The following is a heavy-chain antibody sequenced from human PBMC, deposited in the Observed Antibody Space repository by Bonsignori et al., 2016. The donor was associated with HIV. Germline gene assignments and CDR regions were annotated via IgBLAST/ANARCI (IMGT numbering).Heavy chain of an antibody. CDR2: INRDGGNT. V-gene: IGHV3-64*02. Sequence: GESLKISCAASGFRFSDSPMHWVRQAPGKGLEYVSAINRDGGNTYYGDSVKGRFTISRDNSKNTLFLQMASLRAEDTAVYFCAREALGVLDFWGQGTLVTVSS. CDR3: AREALGVLDF. CDR1: GFRFSDSP. D-gene: IGHD3-3*01. J-gene: IGHJ4*02.